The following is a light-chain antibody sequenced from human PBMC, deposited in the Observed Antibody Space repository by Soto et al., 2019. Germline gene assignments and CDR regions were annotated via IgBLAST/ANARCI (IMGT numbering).Light chain of an antibody. CDR3: QQYNKWPLT. CDR2: GTS. Sequence: EVVMTQSPATLSVSPGERATLSCRASQNINDNLAWYQQKPGQTPRLLIYGTSIRSTNLPARFSGGGSETDFTLTIDSLQSEDFAVYYCQQYNKWPLTFGGGIKVEIX. J-gene: IGKJ4*01. V-gene: IGKV3-15*01. CDR1: QNINDN.